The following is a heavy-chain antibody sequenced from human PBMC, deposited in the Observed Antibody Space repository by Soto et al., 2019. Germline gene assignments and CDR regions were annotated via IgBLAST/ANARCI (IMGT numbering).Heavy chain of an antibody. Sequence: GGSLRLSCAASGFTFSSYWMHWVRQAPGKGLVWVSRINSDGSSTSYADSVKGRFTISRDNAKNTLYLQMNSLRAEDTAVYYCAREGENTAMVNWFDPWGQGTLVTVSS. J-gene: IGHJ5*02. D-gene: IGHD5-18*01. V-gene: IGHV3-74*01. CDR2: INSDGSST. CDR1: GFTFSSYW. CDR3: AREGENTAMVNWFDP.